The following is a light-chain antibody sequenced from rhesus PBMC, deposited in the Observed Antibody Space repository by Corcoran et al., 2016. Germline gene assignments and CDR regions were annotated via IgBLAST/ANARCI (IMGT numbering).Light chain of an antibody. CDR3: QQHDSYPLT. Sequence: DIQMTQSPSSLPASVGDTVTITCRASQDISGYLAWYQQKPGKAPKLLIYKASTLQSGVPSRFSGSGSGTDFTLTVSSLQTEDFATYYCQQHDSYPLTFGGGTNVEIK. J-gene: IGKJ4*01. CDR1: QDISGY. CDR2: KAS. V-gene: IGKV1-25*01.